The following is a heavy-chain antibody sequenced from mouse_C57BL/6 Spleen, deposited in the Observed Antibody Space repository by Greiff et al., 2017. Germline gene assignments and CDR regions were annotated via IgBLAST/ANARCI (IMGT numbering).Heavy chain of an antibody. Sequence: VQLVESGAELARPGASVKLSCKASGYTFTSYGISWVKQRTGQGLEWIGEIYPRSGNTYYNEKFKGKATLTADKSSSTAYMELRSLTSEDSAVYFCARGIYYGNYVGAMDYWGQGTSVTVSS. D-gene: IGHD2-1*01. V-gene: IGHV1-81*01. CDR2: IYPRSGNT. J-gene: IGHJ4*01. CDR1: GYTFTSYG. CDR3: ARGIYYGNYVGAMDY.